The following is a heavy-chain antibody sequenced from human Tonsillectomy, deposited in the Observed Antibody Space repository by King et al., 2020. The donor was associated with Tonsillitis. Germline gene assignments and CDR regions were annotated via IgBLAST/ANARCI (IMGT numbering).Heavy chain of an antibody. J-gene: IGHJ4*02. D-gene: IGHD2-15*01. CDR2: INPSGGST. CDR1: GYTFTSYY. Sequence: VQLVESGSEVKKPGASVKVSCKASGYTFTSYYMHWVRQAPGQGFEWMGIINPSGGSTSYAQKFQGRVTMTRETSTSTVYMELSSLRSEDTAVYYCARGSCRGGSCYSEDYWGQGTLVTVSS. CDR3: ARGSCRGGSCYSEDY. V-gene: IGHV1-46*03.